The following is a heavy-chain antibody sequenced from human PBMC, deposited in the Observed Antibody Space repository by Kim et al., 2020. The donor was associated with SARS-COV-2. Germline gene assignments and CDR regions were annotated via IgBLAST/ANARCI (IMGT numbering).Heavy chain of an antibody. CDR2: IWYDGSNK. V-gene: IGHV3-33*06. CDR1: GFTFSSYG. CDR3: AKDRAAVVAATPVWFDP. J-gene: IGHJ5*02. D-gene: IGHD2-15*01. Sequence: GGSLRLSCAASGFTFSSYGMHWVRQAPGKGLEWVAVIWYDGSNKYYADSVKGRFTISRDNSKNTLYLQMNSLRAEDTAVYYCAKDRAAVVAATPVWFDPWGQGTLVTVSS.